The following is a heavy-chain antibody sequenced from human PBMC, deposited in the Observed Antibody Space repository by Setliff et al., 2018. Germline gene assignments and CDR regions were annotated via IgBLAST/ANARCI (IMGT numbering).Heavy chain of an antibody. CDR1: GGSIGSNNYN. J-gene: IGHJ6*03. Sequence: SETLSLTCTVSGGSIGSNNYNWDWIRRPPGKGLEWIGNIYYSGSAFYNPSLKSRVTISVDTSKTQFSLKLSSVTAADTAVYYCARGPNTYDSSGYYYRAGYYYYMDVWGKGTTVTVSS. CDR2: IYYSGSA. CDR3: ARGPNTYDSSGYYYRAGYYYYMDV. D-gene: IGHD3-22*01. V-gene: IGHV4-39*01.